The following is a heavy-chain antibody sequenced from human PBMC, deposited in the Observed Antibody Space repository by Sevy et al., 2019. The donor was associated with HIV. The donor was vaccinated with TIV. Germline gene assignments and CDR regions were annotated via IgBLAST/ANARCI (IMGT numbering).Heavy chain of an antibody. Sequence: GGSLRLSCAASGFTVSYYNMNWVRQAPGKGLEWVSSISSGSSYVYHADSVKGRFTISRDNAKNSLYLQMNSLRTEDTAVYYCASPLHYYDSPSAYWGQGTQVTVSS. V-gene: IGHV3-21*01. CDR3: ASPLHYYDSPSAY. CDR1: GFTVSYYN. J-gene: IGHJ4*02. CDR2: ISSGSSYV. D-gene: IGHD3-22*01.